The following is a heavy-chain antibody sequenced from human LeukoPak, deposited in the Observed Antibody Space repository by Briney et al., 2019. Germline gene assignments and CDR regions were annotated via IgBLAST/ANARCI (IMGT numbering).Heavy chain of an antibody. Sequence: TLPLTCTVSGGSISSGAYYWSWIRQHPGKGLEWIGYIYHSGSTYYNPPLKSRLTISVEMSKNQLSLKLSSVTAADTAVYYCARARDYYDSSGRRDAFDIWGQGTMVTVSS. CDR3: ARARDYYDSSGRRDAFDI. D-gene: IGHD3-22*01. CDR2: IYHSGST. J-gene: IGHJ3*02. CDR1: GGSISSGAYY. V-gene: IGHV4-31*03.